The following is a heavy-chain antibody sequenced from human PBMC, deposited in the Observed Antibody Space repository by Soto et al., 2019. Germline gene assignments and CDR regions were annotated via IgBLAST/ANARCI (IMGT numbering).Heavy chain of an antibody. CDR2: ISYDGSNK. V-gene: IGHV3-30*18. D-gene: IGHD3-10*01. CDR1: GFTFSSYG. CDR3: ANSYVVRGPYYYGMDV. Sequence: GGSLRLSCAASGFTFSSYGMHWVRQAPGKGLEWVAVISYDGSNKYYADSVKGRFTISRDNSKNTLYLQMNSLRAEDTAVYYCANSYVVRGPYYYGMDVWGQGTTVTVSS. J-gene: IGHJ6*02.